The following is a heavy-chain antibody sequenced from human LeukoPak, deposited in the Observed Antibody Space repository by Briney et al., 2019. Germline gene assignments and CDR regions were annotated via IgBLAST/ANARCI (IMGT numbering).Heavy chain of an antibody. D-gene: IGHD2-21*01. J-gene: IGHJ4*02. V-gene: IGHV3-74*01. CDR1: GFTFSPYW. Sequence: GGSLRLSCAASGFTFSPYWMHWVRQIPGEGLVWVSRIRPDGSTTAYADSVRGRFTISRDNARNTLYLQLTSLGAEDTAIYYCARVSSLWAFDYWGQGTLVTVSS. CDR2: IRPDGSTT. CDR3: ARVSSLWAFDY.